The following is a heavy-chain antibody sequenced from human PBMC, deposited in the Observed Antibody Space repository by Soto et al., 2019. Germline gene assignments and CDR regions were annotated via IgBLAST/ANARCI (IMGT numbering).Heavy chain of an antibody. D-gene: IGHD1-7*01. V-gene: IGHV3-23*01. CDR2: ISNSADT. CDR1: GFIFSNYP. CDR3: GKARLEGRGRNCSTGDY. J-gene: IGHJ4*02. Sequence: EVQLLESGGGLVQPGGSLRLSCAASGFIFSNYPMNWVRQAPGKGLDWVSTISNSADTYYPDSVNGRFTVSRDNSKNTLDKKMNSVRAEDTAVYACGKARLEGRGRNCSTGDYGGQGALVTVPS.